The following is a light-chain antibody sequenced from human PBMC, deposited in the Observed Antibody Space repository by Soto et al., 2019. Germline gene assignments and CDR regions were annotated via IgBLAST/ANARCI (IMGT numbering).Light chain of an antibody. V-gene: IGKV3D-20*01. CDR2: DVS. CDR1: QSLGHNY. CDR3: HQFSDSPT. J-gene: IGKJ4*01. Sequence: EIVLPQSPATLSLSPGERVTLSCGASQSLGHNYLAWYQQKPGLAPRLLIFDVSTRATGIPDRFSGRGSGTDFALTISRLEPEDFAVYYCHQFSDSPTFGGGTKVEMK.